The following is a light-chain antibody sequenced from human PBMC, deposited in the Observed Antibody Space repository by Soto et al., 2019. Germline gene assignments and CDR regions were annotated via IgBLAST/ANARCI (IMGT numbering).Light chain of an antibody. CDR2: GNS. V-gene: IGLV1-40*01. Sequence: QLVLTQPLSVSGAPGQRVTISCTGSSSNIGAGYDVHWYQQLPGTAPKLLIYGNSNRPSGVPDRFSGSKSGTSASLAITGLQAEDEADYYCQSYDSSLSGPVVFGGGTKLTVL. CDR3: QSYDSSLSGPVV. CDR1: SSNIGAGYD. J-gene: IGLJ2*01.